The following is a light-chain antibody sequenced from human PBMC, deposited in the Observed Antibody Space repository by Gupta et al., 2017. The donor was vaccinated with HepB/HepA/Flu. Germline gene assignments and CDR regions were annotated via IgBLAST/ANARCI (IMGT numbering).Light chain of an antibody. J-gene: IGLJ2*01. CDR3: NSRDNNGDQRE. V-gene: IGLV3-19*01. Sequence: SSELTQDPAVSVALGQTVRITCQGDSLTSYYASWYQQKPGQAPALVIYGKNKRPSGIPDRFSGSTSGNKASLTITGAQAEDEADYYCNSRDNNGDQREFGGGTKLTVL. CDR1: SLTSYY. CDR2: GKN.